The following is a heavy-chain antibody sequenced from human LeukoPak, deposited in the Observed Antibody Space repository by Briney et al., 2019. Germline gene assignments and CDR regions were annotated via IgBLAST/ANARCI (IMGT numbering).Heavy chain of an antibody. Sequence: SETLSLTCTVSGGSISSYYWSWIRQPPGRGLEWIGYIYYSGSTNYNPSLKSRVTISVDTSKNQFSLKLTSVTAADTAVYYCARAPPSYCYSINCYPTAPLDYWGQGTLVTVSS. V-gene: IGHV4-59*01. D-gene: IGHD2/OR15-2a*01. CDR2: IYYSGST. J-gene: IGHJ4*02. CDR3: ARAPPSYCYSINCYPTAPLDY. CDR1: GGSISSYY.